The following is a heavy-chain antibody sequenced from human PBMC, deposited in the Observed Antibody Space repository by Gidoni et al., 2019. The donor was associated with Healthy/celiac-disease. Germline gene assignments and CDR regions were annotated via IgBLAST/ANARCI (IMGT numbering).Heavy chain of an antibody. D-gene: IGHD3-22*01. V-gene: IGHV3-64D*06. Sequence: EVQLVESGGGLVQPGGALRLSCSASGFTFSSYAMHWVRQAPGKGLEYVSAISSNGGSTYYADSVKGRFTISRDNSKNTLYLQMSSLRAEDTAVYYCVKENERNYYDSSGYYDYWGQGTLVTVSS. CDR1: GFTFSSYA. CDR2: ISSNGGST. J-gene: IGHJ4*02. CDR3: VKENERNYYDSSGYYDY.